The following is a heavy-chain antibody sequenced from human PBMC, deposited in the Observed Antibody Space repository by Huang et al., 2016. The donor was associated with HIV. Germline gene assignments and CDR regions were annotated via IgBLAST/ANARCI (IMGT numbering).Heavy chain of an antibody. CDR1: GGSFRGYY. J-gene: IGHJ6*02. D-gene: IGHD3-9*01. CDR3: ARGAARYFDRGGTRYFGMDV. Sequence: QVQLQQWGAGLLRPSETLSLACAVYGGSFRGYYWSWIRQPPGKGLGWIGEINHRGSTNSNPSLESRVSISVDTSKNQFSLKLTSVAAADTAVYYCARGAARYFDRGGTRYFGMDVWGQGTTVTVSS. V-gene: IGHV4-34*01. CDR2: INHRGST.